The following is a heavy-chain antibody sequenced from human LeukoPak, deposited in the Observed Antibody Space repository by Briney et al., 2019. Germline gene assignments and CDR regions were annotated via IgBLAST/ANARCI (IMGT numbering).Heavy chain of an antibody. Sequence: GESLQISCQGSGYSFTSYWIGWVRPLPGKGLEWMGIIYPGDSDTRYSPSFQGQVTISADKSISTAYLQWSSLKASDTAMYYCALDYDSSGHLDYWGQGTLVTVSS. CDR2: IYPGDSDT. CDR3: ALDYDSSGHLDY. CDR1: GYSFTSYW. J-gene: IGHJ4*02. D-gene: IGHD3-22*01. V-gene: IGHV5-51*01.